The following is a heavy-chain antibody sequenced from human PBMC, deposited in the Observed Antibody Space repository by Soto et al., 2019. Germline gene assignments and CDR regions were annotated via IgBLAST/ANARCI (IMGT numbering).Heavy chain of an antibody. CDR3: ARRIPTAGLFDY. Sequence: SETLSLTCAVYGGSFSGYYWTWIRQPPGTGLEWIGEINHSGSTNYNPSLKSRVTISVDTSKNQFSLKLTSVTAADTAVYYCARRIPTAGLFDYWGHGTLVTVSS. V-gene: IGHV4-34*01. J-gene: IGHJ4*01. CDR2: INHSGST. D-gene: IGHD6-13*01. CDR1: GGSFSGYY.